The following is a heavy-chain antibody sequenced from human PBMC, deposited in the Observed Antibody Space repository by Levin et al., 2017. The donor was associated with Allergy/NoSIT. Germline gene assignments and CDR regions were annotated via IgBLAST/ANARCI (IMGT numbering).Heavy chain of an antibody. CDR1: GFTFSSYG. J-gene: IGHJ4*02. Sequence: LSLTCAASGFTFSSYGMHWVRQAPGKGLEWVAVISYDGSNKYYADSVKGRFTISRDNSKNTLYLQMNSLRAEDTAVYYCAARTGWGQGTLVTVSS. V-gene: IGHV3-30*03. CDR3: AARTG. CDR2: ISYDGSNK. D-gene: IGHD3-10*01.